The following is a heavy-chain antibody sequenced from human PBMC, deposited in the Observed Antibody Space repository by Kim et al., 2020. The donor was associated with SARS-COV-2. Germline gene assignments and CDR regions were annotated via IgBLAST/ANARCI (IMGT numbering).Heavy chain of an antibody. V-gene: IGHV3-48*02. Sequence: GGSLRLSCAASGFTFSSYSMNWVRQAPGKGLEWVSYISSSSSTIYYADSVKGRFTISRDNAKNSLYLQMNSLRDEDTAVYYCARDGTTVTILKTLYYYYYGMDVWGQGTTVTVSS. D-gene: IGHD4-17*01. CDR3: ARDGTTVTILKTLYYYYYGMDV. CDR1: GFTFSSYS. CDR2: ISSSSSTI. J-gene: IGHJ6*02.